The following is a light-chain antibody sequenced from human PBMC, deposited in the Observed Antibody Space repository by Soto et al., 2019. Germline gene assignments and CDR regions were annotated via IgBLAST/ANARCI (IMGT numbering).Light chain of an antibody. CDR3: LQDYNYPRT. CDR2: AAS. V-gene: IGKV1-6*01. J-gene: IGKJ1*01. Sequence: AIQMTQSPSSLPASVGDRVTITCRASQGIRNDLGWYQQKPGKAPKLLIYAASTLQSGVPSRFSGRGSGTDFTLTISSLQPEDFATYYCLQDYNYPRTLGQGTKVDIK. CDR1: QGIRND.